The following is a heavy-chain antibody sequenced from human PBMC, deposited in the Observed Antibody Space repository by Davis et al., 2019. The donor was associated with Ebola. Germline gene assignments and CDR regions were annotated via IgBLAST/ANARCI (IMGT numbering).Heavy chain of an antibody. V-gene: IGHV5-51*01. J-gene: IGHJ3*02. Sequence: GESLKISCKGSGYTFTSYYIGWVRQLPGKGLEWMGIIYPGDSDTRYSPSFQGQVTISADKSISTAYLQWSSLKASDTAMYYCARSSARNSAFDIWGQGTMVTVSS. CDR2: IYPGDSDT. CDR3: ARSSARNSAFDI. CDR1: GYTFTSYY. D-gene: IGHD4-11*01.